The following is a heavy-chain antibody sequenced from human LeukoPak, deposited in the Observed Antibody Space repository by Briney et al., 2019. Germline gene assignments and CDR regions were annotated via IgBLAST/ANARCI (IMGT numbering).Heavy chain of an antibody. CDR1: GFTFSSLT. J-gene: IGHJ4*02. CDR2: ISGSGGSI. D-gene: IGHD2-21*02. CDR3: AKERAYCGRGCYYLLDY. Sequence: PGGSLRLSCAASGFTFSSLTMTWVRQAPGKGLEWVSAISGSGGSIYYADSAKGRFTISRDNSKNTLYLQMNSLRAEDTALYYCAKERAYCGRGCYYLLDYWGQGTLVTVSS. V-gene: IGHV3-23*01.